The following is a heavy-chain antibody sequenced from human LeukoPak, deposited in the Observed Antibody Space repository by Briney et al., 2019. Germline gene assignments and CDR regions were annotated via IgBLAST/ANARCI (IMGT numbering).Heavy chain of an antibody. V-gene: IGHV1-2*02. CDR1: GYTFTGYY. D-gene: IGHD2-2*01. CDR3: ARDPMLPPKYCSSTSCYRPNNWFDP. CDR2: INPNSGGT. Sequence: GASVKVSCKASGYTFTGYYIHWVRQAPGQGLECVGWINPNSGGTNYAQKFQGRVTMTRDTSISTAYMELSRLRSDDTAVYYCARDPMLPPKYCSSTSCYRPNNWFDPWGQGTLVTVSS. J-gene: IGHJ5*02.